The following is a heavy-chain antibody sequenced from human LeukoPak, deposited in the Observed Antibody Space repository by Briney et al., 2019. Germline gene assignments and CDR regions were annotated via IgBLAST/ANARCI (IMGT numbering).Heavy chain of an antibody. CDR1: GYTFTGYY. Sequence: ASVKVSCKASGYTFTGYYMHWGRQAPGQGLEWMGWINPNSGGTNYAQKFQGRVTMTRDTSISTAYMELSRLRSDDTAVYYCARGPGRYFDWLLSWFDPWGQGTLVTVSS. CDR3: ARGPGRYFDWLLSWFDP. J-gene: IGHJ5*02. V-gene: IGHV1-2*02. CDR2: INPNSGGT. D-gene: IGHD3-9*01.